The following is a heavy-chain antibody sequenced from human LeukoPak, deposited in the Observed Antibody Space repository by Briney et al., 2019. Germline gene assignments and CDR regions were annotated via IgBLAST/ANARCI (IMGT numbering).Heavy chain of an antibody. CDR3: ARGLILPYLRGFDP. J-gene: IGHJ5*02. CDR2: ITPNSGHT. V-gene: IGHV1-8*03. CDR1: GYTFTTND. Sequence: ASVKVSCKASGYTFTTNDINWARQASGQGLEWMGWITPNSGHTGYAQKFQGRITITRDTSMSTAYMELSSLRFEDTAVYFCARGLILPYLRGFDPWGQGTLVTVSS.